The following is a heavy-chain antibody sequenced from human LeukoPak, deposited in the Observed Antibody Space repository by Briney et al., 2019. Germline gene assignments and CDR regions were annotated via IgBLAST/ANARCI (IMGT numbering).Heavy chain of an antibody. Sequence: GESLKISCKGSGYNFTSYWIAWVRQMPGKGLEWMGIIYPGDSETRYSPSFQGQVTISADKSISTAYLQWSSLRASDTAMYYCARLRDGSNWFDPWGQGTLVTVSS. CDR1: GYNFTSYW. D-gene: IGHD5-24*01. V-gene: IGHV5-51*01. CDR2: IYPGDSET. J-gene: IGHJ5*02. CDR3: ARLRDGSNWFDP.